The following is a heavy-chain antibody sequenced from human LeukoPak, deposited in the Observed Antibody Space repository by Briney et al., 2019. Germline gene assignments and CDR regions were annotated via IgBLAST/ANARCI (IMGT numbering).Heavy chain of an antibody. CDR3: ARGDCSSTSCYGYYYYYGMDV. Sequence: PGGSLRLSCAASGFTFSSYALSWVRQAPGMGLQWVSAISHAGGGTYYADSVKGRFTISRDNSKNTLYLQMNSLRAEDTAVYYCARGDCSSTSCYGYYYYYGMDVWGQGTTVTVSS. D-gene: IGHD2-2*01. V-gene: IGHV3-23*01. CDR1: GFTFSSYA. CDR2: ISHAGGGT. J-gene: IGHJ6*02.